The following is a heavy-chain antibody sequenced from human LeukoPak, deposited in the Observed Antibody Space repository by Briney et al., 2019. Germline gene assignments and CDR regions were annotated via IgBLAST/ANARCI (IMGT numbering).Heavy chain of an antibody. D-gene: IGHD3-9*01. CDR2: IKQDGSEK. CDR1: GFTFSSYA. Sequence: GGSLRLSCAASGFTFSSYAMSWVRQAPGKGLEWVANIKQDGSEKYYVDSVKGRFTISRDNAKNSLYLQMNSLRAEDTAVYYCARATYYDILTHFDYWGQGTLVTVSS. CDR3: ARATYYDILTHFDY. V-gene: IGHV3-7*04. J-gene: IGHJ4*02.